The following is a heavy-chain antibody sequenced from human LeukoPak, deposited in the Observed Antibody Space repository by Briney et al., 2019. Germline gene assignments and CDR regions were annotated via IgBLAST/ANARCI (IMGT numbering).Heavy chain of an antibody. V-gene: IGHV4-39*01. CDR3: ARLDTASEY. CDR1: GGSISSSSYY. CDR2: IYYSGST. J-gene: IGHJ4*02. Sequence: SETLSLTCTVSGGSISSSSYYWGWIRQPPGEGLEWIGSIYYSGSTYYNPSLKSRVTISVDTSKNQFSLKLSSVTAADTAVYYCARLDTASEYWGQGTLVTVSS. D-gene: IGHD5-18*01.